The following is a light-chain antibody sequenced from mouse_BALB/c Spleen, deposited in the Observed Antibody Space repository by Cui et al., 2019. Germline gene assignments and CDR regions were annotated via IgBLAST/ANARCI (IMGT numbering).Light chain of an antibody. J-gene: IGKJ5*01. V-gene: IGKV14-100*01. CDR1: QGISSN. CDR2: HGN. Sequence: DILMTQSPSSMSVSLGDTVSITCHASQGISSNIGWLQQKPGKSFKGLIYHGNNLEDGVPSRFSGSGSGADYSLTISSLESEDFADYYCVQYAQFPPTFGAGTKLELK. CDR3: VQYAQFPPT.